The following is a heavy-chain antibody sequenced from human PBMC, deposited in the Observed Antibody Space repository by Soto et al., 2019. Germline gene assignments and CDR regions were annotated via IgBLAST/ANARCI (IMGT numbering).Heavy chain of an antibody. CDR1: GFTFSTYG. V-gene: IGHV3-30*18. Sequence: QVQLVESGGGVVQPGRSLRLSCAASGFTFSTYGMHWVRQAPGKGLEWVAVISYDGSYIYYTDSVKGRFTISRDNSKNTLYLQMNSLRPEDTAVYYCAKDLPPGAVAGTGYDYWGQGTLVTVSS. J-gene: IGHJ4*02. CDR3: AKDLPPGAVAGTGYDY. CDR2: ISYDGSYI. D-gene: IGHD6-19*01.